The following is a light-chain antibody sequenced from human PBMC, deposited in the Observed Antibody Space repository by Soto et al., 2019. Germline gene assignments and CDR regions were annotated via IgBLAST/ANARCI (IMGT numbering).Light chain of an antibody. CDR3: SSHTGSNTLA. J-gene: IGLJ2*01. V-gene: IGLV2-14*03. CDR2: DVS. Sequence: QSALTQPASVSGPPGQSITISCTGTSIDVGGYNYVSWYQQYPGKAPKLIIYDVSNRPSGVSDRFSGSKSGETASLTISGLQGEDEADYYCSSHTGSNTLAFGGGTKVTVL. CDR1: SIDVGGYNY.